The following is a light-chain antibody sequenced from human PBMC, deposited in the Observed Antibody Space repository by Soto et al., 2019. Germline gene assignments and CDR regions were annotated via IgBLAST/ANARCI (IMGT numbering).Light chain of an antibody. CDR2: DAS. CDR3: QQRSNWPQKIT. J-gene: IGKJ5*01. V-gene: IGKV3-11*01. Sequence: EIVLIQSPATLSLSPGGRATLSCMAVQSVSSYLAWYQQKPCQAPRLLVYDASNRATGIPARFSGSGSGTDFTLTISSLEPEDFAVYYCQQRSNWPQKITFGQGTRLEIK. CDR1: QSVSSY.